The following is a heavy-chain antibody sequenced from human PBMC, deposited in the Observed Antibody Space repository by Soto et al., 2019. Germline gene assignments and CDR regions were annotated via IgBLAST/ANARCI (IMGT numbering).Heavy chain of an antibody. CDR3: ATHGDPQTIDY. D-gene: IGHD4-17*01. J-gene: IGHJ4*02. CDR2: ISYDASNK. CDR1: GFTFSTYG. Sequence: QVQLVESGGGVVQPGRSLRLSCAASGFTFSTYGMHWVRQAPAKGLECVAVISYDASNKYYVDSVKGRFTISRDNSKNTLYLQMNSLRAEDTAVYYCATHGDPQTIDYWGQGTLVTVSS. V-gene: IGHV3-30*03.